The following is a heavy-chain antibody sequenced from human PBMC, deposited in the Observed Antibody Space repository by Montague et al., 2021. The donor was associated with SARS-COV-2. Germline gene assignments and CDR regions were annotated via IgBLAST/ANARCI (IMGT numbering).Heavy chain of an antibody. Sequence: SEILSLTCTVSGASISSGSYSWAWIRQPPGKGLEWIGGMSHSGTSYYNLSLNTRATISVDTSRNQLSLRLTSVTAADTASYFCARRGVLDFYESAGYKYIWWFDSWGQGILVTVSS. D-gene: IGHD3-22*01. CDR1: GASISSGSYS. CDR2: MSHSGTS. V-gene: IGHV4-39*01. CDR3: ARRGVLDFYESAGYKYIWWFDS. J-gene: IGHJ5*01.